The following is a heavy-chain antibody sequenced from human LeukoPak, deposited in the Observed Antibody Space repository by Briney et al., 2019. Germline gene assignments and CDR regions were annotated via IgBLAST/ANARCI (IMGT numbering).Heavy chain of an antibody. J-gene: IGHJ4*02. CDR3: ARLQGGYTAIFDY. CDR1: GGSISGDY. Sequence: SETLSLTCTVSGGSISGDYWSWIRQPPGKGLEWVGYIYYTGTTNYNPSLKSRVTISVDTSKNQFSLKLTSVTAADTAVYYCARLQGGYTAIFDYWGQGTLVSVSS. V-gene: IGHV4-59*01. CDR2: IYYTGTT. D-gene: IGHD3-22*01.